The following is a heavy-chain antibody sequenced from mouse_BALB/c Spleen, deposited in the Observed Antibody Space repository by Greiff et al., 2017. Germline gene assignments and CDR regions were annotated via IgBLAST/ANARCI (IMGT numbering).Heavy chain of an antibody. D-gene: IGHD1-1*02. Sequence: QVQLQQSGPSLVQPSQSLSITCTVSGFSVTSYDVHWVRQSPGKGLECLGAIWRGGSTDYTPAFMYRLSITKDNSTSQVFLKMNSLQADDTAIYYCAKEDYGYAMDYWGQGTSVTVSS. CDR2: IWRGGST. CDR3: AKEDYGYAMDY. V-gene: IGHV2-5-1*01. J-gene: IGHJ4*01. CDR1: GFSVTSYD.